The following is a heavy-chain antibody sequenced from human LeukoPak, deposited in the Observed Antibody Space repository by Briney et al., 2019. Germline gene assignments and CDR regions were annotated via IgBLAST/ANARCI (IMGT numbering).Heavy chain of an antibody. CDR3: ARQRETAVAGTGFDY. D-gene: IGHD6-19*01. V-gene: IGHV3-13*01. CDR1: GFTFSSYD. J-gene: IGHJ4*02. CDR2: IGTVDDT. Sequence: GGSLRLSCAASGFTFSSYDMHWVRQATGKGLEWVSAIGTVDDTYYPGSVKGRLTISRENAKNSLYLQMNSLRAGDTAVYYCARQRETAVAGTGFDYWGQGTLVTVSS.